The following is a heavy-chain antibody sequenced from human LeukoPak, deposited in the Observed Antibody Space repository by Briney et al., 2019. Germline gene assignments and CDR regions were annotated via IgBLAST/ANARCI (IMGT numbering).Heavy chain of an antibody. CDR2: MNPNSGNT. CDR1: GYTFTSYD. CDR3: ARGKAGKYYYYYGMDV. V-gene: IGHV1-8*01. Sequence: ASVKVSCKASGYTFTSYDINWVRQATGQGLEWMGWMNPNSGNTGYAQKFQGRVTMTRNTSISTAYMELSSLRSEDTAVYYCARGKAGKYYYYYGMDVWGQGTTVTVSS. J-gene: IGHJ6*02.